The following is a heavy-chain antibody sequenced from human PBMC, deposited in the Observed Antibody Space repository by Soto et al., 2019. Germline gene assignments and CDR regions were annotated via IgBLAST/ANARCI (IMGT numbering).Heavy chain of an antibody. J-gene: IGHJ5*02. V-gene: IGHV4-34*01. D-gene: IGHD5-12*01. CDR2: INHSGST. Sequence: QVQLQQWGAGLLKPSETLSLTCAVYGGSFSGYYWSWIRQPPGKGLEWIGEINHSGSTNYNPSLKSRGTISVDTSKNQFSRKLSSVTAADTAVYYCARASRYSGLRRGFDPWGQGTLVTVSS. CDR1: GGSFSGYY. CDR3: ARASRYSGLRRGFDP.